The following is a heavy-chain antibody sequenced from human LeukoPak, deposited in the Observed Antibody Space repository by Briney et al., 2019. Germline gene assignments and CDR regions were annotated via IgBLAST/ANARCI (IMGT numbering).Heavy chain of an antibody. V-gene: IGHV3-30*02. J-gene: IGHJ1*01. CDR1: GFTFSSYA. CDR3: AKDSIAVAGTVEYFQH. D-gene: IGHD6-19*01. Sequence: GGSLRLSCAASGFTFSSYAMSWVRQAPGKGLEWVAFIRYDGSNKYYADSVKSRFTISRDNSKNTLYLQMNSLRAEDTAVYYCAKDSIAVAGTVEYFQHWGQGTLVTVSS. CDR2: IRYDGSNK.